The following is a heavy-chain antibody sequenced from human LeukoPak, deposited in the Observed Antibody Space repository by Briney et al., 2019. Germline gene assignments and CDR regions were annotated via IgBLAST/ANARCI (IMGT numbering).Heavy chain of an antibody. V-gene: IGHV3-21*01. D-gene: IGHD5-18*01. Sequence: PGGSLRLSCAASGFTFSSYTMNWVRQAPGKGLEWVSSISSSSNYIYYTDSLKGRFTISRDNAKNSLYLQMNSLRAEDTAVYYCARGYRGFDIWGQGTMATVSS. CDR2: ISSSSNYI. CDR1: GFTFSSYT. J-gene: IGHJ3*02. CDR3: ARGYRGFDI.